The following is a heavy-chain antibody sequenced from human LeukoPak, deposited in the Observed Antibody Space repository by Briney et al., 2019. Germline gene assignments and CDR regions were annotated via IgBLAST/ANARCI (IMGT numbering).Heavy chain of an antibody. CDR2: ISYDGSNK. Sequence: GGSLRLSCAASGFTFSSYAMHWVRQAPGKGLEWVAVISYDGSNKYYADSVKGRFTISRDNSKNTLYLQMNSLRAEDTAVYYCAKDWDIVVVPAALLYNWFDPWGQGTLVTVSS. CDR3: AKDWDIVVVPAALLYNWFDP. D-gene: IGHD2-2*01. V-gene: IGHV3-30-3*01. CDR1: GFTFSSYA. J-gene: IGHJ5*02.